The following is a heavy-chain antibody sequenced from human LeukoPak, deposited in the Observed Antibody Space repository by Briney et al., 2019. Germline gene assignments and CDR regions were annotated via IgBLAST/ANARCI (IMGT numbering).Heavy chain of an antibody. CDR1: GYTLTELS. CDR2: FDPEDDKI. CDR3: ATETGNFYFYS. D-gene: IGHD1-7*01. J-gene: IGHJ4*02. Sequence: ASVKVSCKVSGYTLTELSMHWVRQAPGKGLEWMGGFDPEDDKIIYAQGFQGRVTMTEDASTDTAYMELRSLRSEDTAVYYCATETGNFYFYSWGQGTLVTVSS. V-gene: IGHV1-24*01.